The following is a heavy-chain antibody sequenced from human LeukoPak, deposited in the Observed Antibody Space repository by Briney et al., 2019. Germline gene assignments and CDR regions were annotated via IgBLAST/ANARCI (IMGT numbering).Heavy chain of an antibody. CDR2: ISSSGSTI. CDR3: AREGSYYGSGSPHPL. J-gene: IGHJ4*02. Sequence: HPGGSLRLSCAASGFTFSSYEMNWVRQAPGKGLEWVSYISSSGSTIYYADSVKGRFTISRDNAKNSLYLQMNSLRAEDTAVYYCAREGSYYGSGSPHPLWGQGTLVTVSS. CDR1: GFTFSSYE. D-gene: IGHD3-10*01. V-gene: IGHV3-48*03.